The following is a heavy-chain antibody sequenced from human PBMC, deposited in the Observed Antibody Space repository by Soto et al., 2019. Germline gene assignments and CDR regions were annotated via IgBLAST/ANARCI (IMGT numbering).Heavy chain of an antibody. CDR2: IVVGSGNT. J-gene: IGHJ4*02. Sequence: QMQLVQSGPEVKKPGTSVKVSCKASGFTFTSSAMQWVRQARGQRLEWIGWIVVGSGNTNYAQKFQERVTITRDMSTSTAYMELSSLRSEDTAVYYCAANTYYYDSSGYPEGGFDYWGRGTLVTVSS. D-gene: IGHD3-22*01. CDR1: GFTFTSSA. CDR3: AANTYYYDSSGYPEGGFDY. V-gene: IGHV1-58*02.